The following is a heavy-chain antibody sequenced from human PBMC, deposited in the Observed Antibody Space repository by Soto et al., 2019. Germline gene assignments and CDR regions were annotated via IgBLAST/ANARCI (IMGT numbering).Heavy chain of an antibody. CDR3: ARQGRAVSSYYFDY. D-gene: IGHD3-10*01. J-gene: IGHJ4*02. Sequence: VGSLRLSCAASGFTFSSYSMNWVRQAPGKGLEWVSYISSSSSTIYYADSVKGRFTISRDNAKNSLYLQMNSLRAEDMAVYYCARQGRAVSSYYFDYWGQGTLVTVSS. V-gene: IGHV3-48*01. CDR1: GFTFSSYS. CDR2: ISSSSSTI.